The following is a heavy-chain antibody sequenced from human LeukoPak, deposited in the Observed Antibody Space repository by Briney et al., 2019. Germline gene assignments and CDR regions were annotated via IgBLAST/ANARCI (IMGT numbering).Heavy chain of an antibody. CDR3: ASTDAKAGYRSYFDY. D-gene: IGHD5-24*01. CDR2: IIPIFGTA. J-gene: IGHJ4*02. V-gene: IGHV1-69*13. Sequence: ASVKVSCKASGGTFSSYAISWVRQAPGQGFEWMGGIIPIFGTANYAQKFQGRVTITADESTSTAYMELSSLRSEDTAVYYCASTDAKAGYRSYFDYWGQGTLVTVSS. CDR1: GGTFSSYA.